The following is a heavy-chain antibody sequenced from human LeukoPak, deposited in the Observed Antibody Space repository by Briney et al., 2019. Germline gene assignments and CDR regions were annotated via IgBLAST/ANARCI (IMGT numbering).Heavy chain of an antibody. J-gene: IGHJ4*02. CDR1: GFTFSNFW. V-gene: IGHV3-7*01. CDR2: IKQDGSEK. Sequence: PGGSLRLSCAASGFTFSNFWMTWVRQVPGKGLEWVASIKQDGSEKYYVDSVKGRFTISRDNAKTSLYLQMNSLRVEDTAVYYCARGGSLTGWGQGTLVTVSS. CDR3: ARGGSLTG. D-gene: IGHD3-16*01.